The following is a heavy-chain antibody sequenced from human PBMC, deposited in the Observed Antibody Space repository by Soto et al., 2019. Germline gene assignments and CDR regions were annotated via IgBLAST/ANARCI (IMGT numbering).Heavy chain of an antibody. CDR3: ARVSLQRDPDNSYYCIDV. CDR1: GYTFTSYG. J-gene: IGHJ6*02. D-gene: IGHD1-20*01. V-gene: IGHV1-3*01. CDR2: INAGNGNT. Sequence: ASVKVSCKASGYTFTSYGISWVRQAPGQRLEWMGWINAGNGNTKYSQKFQGRVTITRDTSASTAYMELSSLRSEDTAVYYCARVSLQRDPDNSYYCIDVWGQGTTVTVSS.